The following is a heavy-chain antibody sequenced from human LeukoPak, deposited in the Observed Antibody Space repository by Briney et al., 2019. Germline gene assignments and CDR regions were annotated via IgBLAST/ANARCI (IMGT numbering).Heavy chain of an antibody. V-gene: IGHV4-59*08. CDR1: GGSISSYY. CDR2: IYYSGST. Sequence: SETLSLTCTVSGGSISSYYWSWIRQPPGKGLEWIGYIYYSGSTNYNPSLKSQVTMSVDTSKNQFSLKLSSVTAADTAVYYCAKTYYYDPRFDPWGQGTLVTVSS. CDR3: AKTYYYDPRFDP. J-gene: IGHJ5*02. D-gene: IGHD3-22*01.